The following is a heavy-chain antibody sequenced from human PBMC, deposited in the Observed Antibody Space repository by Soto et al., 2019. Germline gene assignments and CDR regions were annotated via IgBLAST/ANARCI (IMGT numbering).Heavy chain of an antibody. D-gene: IGHD2-2*01. CDR3: ARDPCFSCGSIPYLDY. J-gene: IGHJ4*02. V-gene: IGHV3-33*01. CDR1: GFTVSNTG. CDR2: IWYDGNTK. Sequence: QVQLVESGGGVVQPGRSLRLSCAASGFTVSNTGMHWVRQAPGKGLEWVAVIWYDGNTKYYADYVKGRFTISRDISMNTLYLQMNSLRDEDTAVYYCARDPCFSCGSIPYLDYWGQGTLVTVSS.